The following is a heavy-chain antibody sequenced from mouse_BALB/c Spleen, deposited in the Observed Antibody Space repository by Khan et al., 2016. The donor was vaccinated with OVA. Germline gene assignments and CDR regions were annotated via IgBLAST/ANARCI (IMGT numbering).Heavy chain of an antibody. Sequence: QVQLQQSGAELVRPGVSVKISCKGSGYTFTDFTMHWVKQSHAMSLEWIGVISTYYGDATYNQKFKDKATMTVAKSSSTAYMELARLTSADSAIFYCTRGGGGNRFAYWGQGTLVTVSA. CDR2: ISTYYGDA. J-gene: IGHJ3*01. V-gene: IGHV1S137*01. CDR1: GYTFTDFT. CDR3: TRGGGGNRFAY.